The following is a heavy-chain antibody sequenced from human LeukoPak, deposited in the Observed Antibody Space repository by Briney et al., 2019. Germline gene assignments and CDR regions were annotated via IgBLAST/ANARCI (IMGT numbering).Heavy chain of an antibody. D-gene: IGHD1-26*01. J-gene: IGHJ3*02. CDR1: GFSLSTSGMC. V-gene: IGHV2-70*11. CDR3: ARMSGELLQSFDI. Sequence: SGPTLVNPTQTLTLTCTFSGFSLSTSGMCVSWIRQPPGKALGGLARIDWDDDNYYSTYLKTRLTISKDTSKNQVVLTMTNVDPVDTATYYCARMSGELLQSFDIWGQGTMVTVSS. CDR2: IDWDDDN.